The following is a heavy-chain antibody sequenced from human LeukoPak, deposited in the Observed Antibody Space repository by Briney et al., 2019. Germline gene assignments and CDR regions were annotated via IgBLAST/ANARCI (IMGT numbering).Heavy chain of an antibody. CDR3: ARGIDDFWSGYYYYFDY. CDR2: INPNSGGT. CDR1: GYTFTGYY. D-gene: IGHD3-3*01. J-gene: IGHJ4*02. V-gene: IGHV1-2*04. Sequence: GVSVKVSCKASGYTFTGYYMHWVRQAPGQGLEWMGWINPNSGGTNYAQKFQGWVTTTRDTSISTAYMELSRLRSDDTAVYYCARGIDDFWSGYYYYFDYWGQGTLVTVSS.